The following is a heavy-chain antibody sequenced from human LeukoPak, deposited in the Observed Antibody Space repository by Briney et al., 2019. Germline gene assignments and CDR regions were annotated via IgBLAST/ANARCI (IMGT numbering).Heavy chain of an antibody. J-gene: IGHJ6*02. CDR1: GSSISSSNW. CDR2: IYHSGST. Sequence: SETLSLTCAVSGSSISSSNWWSWVRQPPGKGLEWIGEIYHSGSTNYNPSLKSRVTISVDKSKNQFSLKLSSVTAADTAVYYCASLYYDSSGYQYYYYYGMDVWGQGTTVTVSS. D-gene: IGHD3-22*01. CDR3: ASLYYDSSGYQYYYYYGMDV. V-gene: IGHV4-4*02.